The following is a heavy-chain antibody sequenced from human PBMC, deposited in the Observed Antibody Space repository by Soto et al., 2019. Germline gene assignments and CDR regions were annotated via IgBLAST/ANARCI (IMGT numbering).Heavy chain of an antibody. V-gene: IGHV4-34*01. Sequence: QVQLQQWGAGLLKPSETLSLTCGVYGGSFSGYYWTWIRQPPGKGLEWIGKINHSGSTNYNPSLKGRVNISVDTSENQFSLKLSSVTAADTAVYYCARGRRYFDYWGQGTLVTVSS. CDR3: ARGRRYFDY. J-gene: IGHJ4*02. D-gene: IGHD2-15*01. CDR2: INHSGST. CDR1: GGSFSGYY.